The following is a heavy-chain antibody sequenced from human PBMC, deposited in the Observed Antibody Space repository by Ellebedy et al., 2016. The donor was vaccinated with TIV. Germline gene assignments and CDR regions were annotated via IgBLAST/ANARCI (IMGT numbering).Heavy chain of an antibody. V-gene: IGHV3-30*18. J-gene: IGHJ4*02. Sequence: GESLKISCAASGFTFNSYGMHWVRQAPGKGLEWAAVISYDGSNKYYADSVKGRFTISRDISKNTLYLQMNSRRAEDTAVYYCAKDGGSGVWGSYRYYDYWGQGTLVTVSS. CDR3: AKDGGSGVWGSYRYYDY. D-gene: IGHD3-16*02. CDR2: ISYDGSNK. CDR1: GFTFNSYG.